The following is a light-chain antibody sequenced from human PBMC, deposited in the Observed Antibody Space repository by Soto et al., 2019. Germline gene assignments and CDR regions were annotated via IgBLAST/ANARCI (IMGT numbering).Light chain of an antibody. CDR2: KAS. V-gene: IGKV1-12*01. Sequence: EIQMTQSPSTVSAYVGERVTISCRASQGVSSCLAWYQQKPGKAPKLLIYKASNLPTGVPSRFSGSGSGTDFTLTITSLQPEDFATYYCHQASSFPLSFGGGTKVDIK. CDR3: HQASSFPLS. J-gene: IGKJ4*01. CDR1: QGVSSC.